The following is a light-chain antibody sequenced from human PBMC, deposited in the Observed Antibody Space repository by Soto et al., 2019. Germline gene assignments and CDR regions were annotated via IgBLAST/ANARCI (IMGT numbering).Light chain of an antibody. CDR2: TSS. Sequence: DIQMTQSPSSLSASVGDRVTITCRASQSISSYLNWYQLKPGQAPKLLIYTSSNWQSGVPSRLSGSGSGTDFTLTISSLRPEDFATYYCHQSYISPRTFGQGTKVEIK. J-gene: IGKJ1*01. CDR1: QSISSY. V-gene: IGKV1-39*01. CDR3: HQSYISPRT.